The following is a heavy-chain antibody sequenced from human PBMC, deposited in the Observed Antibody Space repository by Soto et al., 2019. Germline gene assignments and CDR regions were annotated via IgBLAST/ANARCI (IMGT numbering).Heavy chain of an antibody. CDR3: ARGYYYGSGSYYLDYYSYGMDV. V-gene: IGHV4-4*07. CDR2: IYTSGST. D-gene: IGHD3-10*01. J-gene: IGHJ6*02. CDR1: GGSISSYY. Sequence: SETLSLTCTVSGGSISSYYWSWIRQPAGKGLEWIGRIYTSGSTNYNPSLKSRVTMSVDTSKNQFSLKLSSVTAADTAVYYCARGYYYGSGSYYLDYYSYGMDVWGQGPTVTVS.